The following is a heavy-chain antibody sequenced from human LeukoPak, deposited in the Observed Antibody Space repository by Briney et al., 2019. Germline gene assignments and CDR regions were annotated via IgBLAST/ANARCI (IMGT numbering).Heavy chain of an antibody. CDR2: INPNSGDT. CDR3: ARDSMGYCSSTSCSGSDYYYGMDV. V-gene: IGHV1-2*02. D-gene: IGHD2-2*01. CDR1: GYTFTGYY. Sequence: VASVKVSCKASGYTFTGYYIHWVRQAPGQGLEWMGLINPNSGDTNYAQKFQGRVTMTRDTSISTAYMELSSLRSDDTAVYYCARDSMGYCSSTSCSGSDYYYGMDVWGQGTTVTVSS. J-gene: IGHJ6*02.